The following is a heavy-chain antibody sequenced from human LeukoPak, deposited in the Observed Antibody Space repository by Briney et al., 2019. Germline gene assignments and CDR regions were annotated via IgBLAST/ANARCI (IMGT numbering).Heavy chain of an antibody. CDR1: GYTFTGYY. CDR3: ATGDVVLVAAAIDY. CDR2: INPNSGGT. D-gene: IGHD2-15*01. J-gene: IGHJ4*02. V-gene: IGHV1-2*02. Sequence: ASVKVSCKASGYTFTGYYMHWVRQAPGQGLEWMGWINPNSGGTNYAQKFQGRVTMTRDTSISTAYMELSRLRSDATAVYYCATGDVVLVAAAIDYWGQGTLVTVSS.